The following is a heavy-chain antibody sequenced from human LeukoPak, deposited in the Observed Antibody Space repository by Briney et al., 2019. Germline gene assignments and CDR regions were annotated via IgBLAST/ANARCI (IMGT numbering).Heavy chain of an antibody. V-gene: IGHV4-39*01. CDR2: IFYSGNT. D-gene: IGHD6-6*01. J-gene: IGHJ6*03. CDR1: GGSINSSSYY. Sequence: PSETLSLTCTVSGGSINSSSYYWGWIRQPPGKGLEWIGSIFYSGNTYDNPSLKSRVTISVDTSKNQFSLKLNSVTAADTAVYYCARVAARGYYYYYYMDVWGKGTTVTVSS. CDR3: ARVAARGYYYYYYMDV.